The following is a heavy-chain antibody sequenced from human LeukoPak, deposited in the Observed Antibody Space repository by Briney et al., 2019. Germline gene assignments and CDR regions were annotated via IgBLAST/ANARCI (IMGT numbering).Heavy chain of an antibody. CDR2: IYTSGST. V-gene: IGHV4-4*07. CDR3: ARGGGSRDGYNWSLF. J-gene: IGHJ4*02. D-gene: IGHD5-24*01. Sequence: SETLSLTCTVSGGSISSYYWSWIRQPAGKGLEWIGRIYTSGSTNYNPSLKGRVTMSVDTSKNQFSLKLSSVTAADTAVYYCARGGGSRDGYNWSLFRGQGTLVTVSS. CDR1: GGSISSYY.